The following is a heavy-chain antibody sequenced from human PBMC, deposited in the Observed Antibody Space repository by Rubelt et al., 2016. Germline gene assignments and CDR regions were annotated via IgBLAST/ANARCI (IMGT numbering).Heavy chain of an antibody. CDR3: ARLSSGWYYFDY. CDR1: GYSINNGYY. D-gene: IGHD6-19*01. J-gene: IGHJ4*02. Sequence: QVQLQESGPGLVKPSETLSLTCTVSGYSINNGYYWGWIRQPPGKGLEWIASFFHDGSTKYNPSLKSRVTISKDGSKNQFSLKLSSVTAADTAVYYCARLSSGWYYFDYWGQGTLVTVSS. CDR2: FFHDGST. V-gene: IGHV4-38-2*02.